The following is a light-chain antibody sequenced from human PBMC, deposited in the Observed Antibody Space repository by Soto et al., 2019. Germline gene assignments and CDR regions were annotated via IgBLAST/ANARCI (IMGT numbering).Light chain of an antibody. CDR3: QQYGSSLYT. CDR1: QGVSSSY. Sequence: EIVLTQSPCTLSLSPGERATLSCRASQGVSSSYLAWYHQKPGQATSLLIYAASSRATGIPDRFSGSGSGTDFTLTISRLEPEDFAVYYCQQYGSSLYTFGQGTKLEIK. J-gene: IGKJ2*01. CDR2: AAS. V-gene: IGKV3-20*01.